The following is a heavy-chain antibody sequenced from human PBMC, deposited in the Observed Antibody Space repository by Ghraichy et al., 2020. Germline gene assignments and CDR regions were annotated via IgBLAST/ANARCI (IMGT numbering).Heavy chain of an antibody. CDR3: ARDGATRFCDNGVCYIRWLDS. CDR1: GGSIGTYY. D-gene: IGHD2-8*01. V-gene: IGHV4-4*07. J-gene: IGHJ5*01. Sequence: SETLSLTCTVSGGSIGTYYWSWIRQPAGKGLEWIGRIYSSGSSNYNPSLKSRVTMSVDTSKNQFSLKLSSVTAADTAVYYCARDGATRFCDNGVCYIRWLDSWGQGTLVTVSS. CDR2: IYSSGSS.